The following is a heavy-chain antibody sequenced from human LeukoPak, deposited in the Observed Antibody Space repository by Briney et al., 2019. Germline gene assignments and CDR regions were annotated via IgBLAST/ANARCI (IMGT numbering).Heavy chain of an antibody. J-gene: IGHJ4*02. Sequence: SETLPLTCTVSGGSIRGYYWSWIRQPPGKRLEWIGYIYYSGYTNYNPSLKSRVTISVDTSKKQISLKLSSVTAADTAVYYCARVLSSGWTGFDYWGQGTLVTVSS. CDR1: GGSIRGYY. D-gene: IGHD6-19*01. V-gene: IGHV4-59*01. CDR3: ARVLSSGWTGFDY. CDR2: IYYSGYT.